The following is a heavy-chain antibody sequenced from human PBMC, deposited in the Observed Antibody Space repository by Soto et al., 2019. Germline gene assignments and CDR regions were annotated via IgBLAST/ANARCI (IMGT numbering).Heavy chain of an antibody. J-gene: IGHJ4*02. CDR1: GYTFTSYG. V-gene: IGHV1-18*01. CDR3: ARVGIAVAGTGITYFDY. D-gene: IGHD6-19*01. Sequence: GASVKVSCKASGYTFTSYGISWVRQAPGQGHEWMGWISAYNGNTNYAQKLQGRVTMTTDTSTSTAYMELRSLRSDDTAVYYCARVGIAVAGTGITYFDYWGQGTLVTVSS. CDR2: ISAYNGNT.